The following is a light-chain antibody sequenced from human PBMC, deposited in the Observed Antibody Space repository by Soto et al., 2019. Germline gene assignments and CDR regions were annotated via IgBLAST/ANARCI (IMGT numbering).Light chain of an antibody. CDR1: SSDIGSYNY. CDR3: SSYRSRSTQV. CDR2: EVS. J-gene: IGLJ1*01. Sequence: QSALTQPASVSGSPGQSITISCTGTSSDIGSYNYVSWYQQHPGKAPKLMIYEVSNRPSGVSNRFFGSKSGNTASLTISGLQAEDEADYYCSSYRSRSTQVFGTGTKLTVL. V-gene: IGLV2-14*01.